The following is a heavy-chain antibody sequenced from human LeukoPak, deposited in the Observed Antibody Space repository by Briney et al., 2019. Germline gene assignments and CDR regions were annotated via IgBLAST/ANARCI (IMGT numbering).Heavy chain of an antibody. Sequence: GGSLRLSCAASGLSFADSWMHWVRQAPGKWLVWGSRINNDGSDTRYADSVRGRFTISRDNAKNTLYLQMNSLRAEDTAVYYCARVSGLGMNEYYQHWGQGTLVTVPS. J-gene: IGHJ1*01. CDR1: GLSFADSW. D-gene: IGHD3-10*01. CDR3: ARVSGLGMNEYYQH. CDR2: INNDGSDT. V-gene: IGHV3-74*01.